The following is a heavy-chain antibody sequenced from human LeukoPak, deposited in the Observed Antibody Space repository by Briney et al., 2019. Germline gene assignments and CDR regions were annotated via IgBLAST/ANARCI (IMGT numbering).Heavy chain of an antibody. J-gene: IGHJ4*02. CDR1: GASITSFH. CDR3: ARKDGDY. CDR2: IYSSGST. V-gene: IGHV4-4*07. Sequence: SETLSLTCTVSGASITSFHWAWIRQPAGKGLEWIGLIYSSGSTIYNPSLQSRVAMSVDMTKNQLSLKLSSVTAADTAMYYCARKDGDYWGQGTLVTVSS. D-gene: IGHD6-6*01.